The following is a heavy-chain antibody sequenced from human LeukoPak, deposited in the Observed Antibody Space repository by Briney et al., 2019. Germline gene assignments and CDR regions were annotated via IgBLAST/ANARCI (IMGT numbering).Heavy chain of an antibody. CDR3: ARDYYDSSGFYYFDY. CDR2: ISSSGSTI. CDR1: GFTFSDYY. Sequence: GGSLRLSCAASGFTFSDYYMSWIRQAPGKGLEWVSYISSSGSTIYYADSVKGRFTISRDNAKNSLYLQMNSLRAEDTAVYYCARDYYDSSGFYYFDYWGQGTLVTVSS. J-gene: IGHJ4*02. V-gene: IGHV3-11*04. D-gene: IGHD3-22*01.